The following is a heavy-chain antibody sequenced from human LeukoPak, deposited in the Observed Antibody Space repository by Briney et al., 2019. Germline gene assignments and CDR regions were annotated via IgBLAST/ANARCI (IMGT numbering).Heavy chain of an antibody. V-gene: IGHV3-30*18. D-gene: IGHD6-13*01. J-gene: IGHJ6*02. CDR2: ISYDGSNK. CDR1: GFTFSSYG. Sequence: PGGSLRLSCAASGFTFSSYGMHWVRQAPGKGLEWVAVISYDGSNKYYADSVKGRFTISRDNSKNTLYLQMNSLRAEDTAVYYCAKDITQYSSSWYYYYYYGMDVWGQGTTVTVSS. CDR3: AKDITQYSSSWYYYYYYGMDV.